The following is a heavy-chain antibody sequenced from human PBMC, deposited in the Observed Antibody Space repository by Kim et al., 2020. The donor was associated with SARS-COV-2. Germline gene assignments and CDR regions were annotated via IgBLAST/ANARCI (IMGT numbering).Heavy chain of an antibody. D-gene: IGHD6-19*01. CDR2: MNPNSGNT. J-gene: IGHJ4*02. CDR3: AREGPGDSSGWYRGSYY. V-gene: IGHV1-8*01. CDR1: GYTFTSYD. Sequence: VKVSCKASGYTFTSYDINWVRQATGQGLEWMGWMNPNSGNTGYAQKFQGRVTMTRNTSISTAYMELSSLRSEDTAVYYCAREGPGDSSGWYRGSYYWGQETLVTVSS.